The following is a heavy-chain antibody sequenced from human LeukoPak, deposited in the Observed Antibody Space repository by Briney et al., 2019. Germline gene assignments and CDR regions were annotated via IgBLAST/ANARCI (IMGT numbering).Heavy chain of an antibody. CDR2: IYYSGST. V-gene: IGHV4-30-4*01. Sequence: PSETLSLTCTVSGGSISSGDYYWSWIRQPPGKGLEWIGYIYYSGSTYYNPSLKSRVTISVDTSKNQFSLKLSSVTAADTAVYYSARQPVVVVVAATPSDYYGMDVWGQGTTVTVSS. CDR3: ARQPVVVVVAATPSDYYGMDV. J-gene: IGHJ6*02. D-gene: IGHD2-15*01. CDR1: GGSISSGDYY.